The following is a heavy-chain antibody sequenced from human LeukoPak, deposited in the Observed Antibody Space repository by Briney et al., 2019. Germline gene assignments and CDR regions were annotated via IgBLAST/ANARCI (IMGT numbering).Heavy chain of an antibody. V-gene: IGHV1-2*02. J-gene: IGHJ5*02. CDR3: ARDHGGYRDYVSGWFDP. Sequence: ASVKVSCKASGYTFTGYYMHWVRQAPGQGLEWMGWINPNSGGTNYALKFLGRVTMTRDTSISTAYMELSRLISGDTAVYYCARDHGGYRDYVSGWFDPWGQGTLVTVSS. CDR2: INPNSGGT. D-gene: IGHD3-10*01. CDR1: GYTFTGYY.